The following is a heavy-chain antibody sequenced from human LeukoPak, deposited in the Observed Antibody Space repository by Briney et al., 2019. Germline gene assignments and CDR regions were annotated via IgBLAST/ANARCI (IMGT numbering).Heavy chain of an antibody. CDR2: INYSGST. CDR1: GGSFSGYY. D-gene: IGHD2-8*02. CDR3: ARGRLDIVLVVTPNRWARFAP. V-gene: IGHV4-34*01. J-gene: IGHJ5*02. Sequence: SETLSLTCGVYGGSFSGYYWSWIREPPGKGLEWIGEINYSGSTNYNPSLQSRVTISVDTSKNQFSLKLSSVTAADTAVYFCARGRLDIVLVVTPNRWARFAPWGQGTLVTVSS.